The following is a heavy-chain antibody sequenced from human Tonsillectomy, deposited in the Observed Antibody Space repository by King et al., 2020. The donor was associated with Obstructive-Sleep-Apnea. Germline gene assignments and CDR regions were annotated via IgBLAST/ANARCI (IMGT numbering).Heavy chain of an antibody. D-gene: IGHD2-15*01. CDR3: AKLGLDRIGQGPLSAGLKMS. V-gene: IGHV3-23*04. Sequence: LVQSGGGLVQPGGSLRLSCAASGFTFSSRAMSWVRQAPGKGLEWVSGISGSDGTTYYADSVKGRFTISRDNSRNTLYLQMNSLRVEDTALYYCAKLGLDRIGQGPLSAGLKMSWGQGTLVSVSS. CDR1: GFTFSSRA. CDR2: ISGSDGTT. J-gene: IGHJ4*02.